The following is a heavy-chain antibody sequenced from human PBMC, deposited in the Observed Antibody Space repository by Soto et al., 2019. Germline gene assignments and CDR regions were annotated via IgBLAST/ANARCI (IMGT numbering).Heavy chain of an antibody. CDR2: TKYRYKWYN. Sequence: SQTLSLTFAISGDCVSRNRGAGIWIRQSPLRGLESLGRTKYRYKWYNDYEESVKSRITTNPDTSKNQFSLQLKSVTPEDTAVYYCVRGQWENYFDYWGQGTLVTVSS. J-gene: IGHJ4*02. CDR1: GDCVSRNRGA. CDR3: VRGQWENYFDY. D-gene: IGHD1-26*01. V-gene: IGHV6-1*01.